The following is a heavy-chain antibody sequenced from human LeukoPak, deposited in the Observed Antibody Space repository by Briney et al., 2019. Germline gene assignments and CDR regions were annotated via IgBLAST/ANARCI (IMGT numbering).Heavy chain of an antibody. D-gene: IGHD2-15*01. V-gene: IGHV1-18*01. CDR2: ISAYNGNT. J-gene: IGHJ4*02. Sequence: GASVKVSCKASGYTFTSYGISWVRQAPGQGLEWMGWISAYNGNTNYAQKLQGRVTMTTDTSTSTACMELRSLRSDDTAVYYCARVGCSGGSCSVIDYWGQGTLVTVSS. CDR3: ARVGCSGGSCSVIDY. CDR1: GYTFTSYG.